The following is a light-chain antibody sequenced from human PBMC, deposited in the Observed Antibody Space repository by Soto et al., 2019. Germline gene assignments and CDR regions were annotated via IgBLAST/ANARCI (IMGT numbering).Light chain of an antibody. CDR2: GSS. Sequence: EIVLTQSPATLSLSPGERATLSCRASQSVGSYLAWYQHKPGQAPRLLIYGSSSRATDIPDRFSGSGSGTDFTLTISTLEPEDFAIYYCQQYGYSRTFGQGTKVDIK. V-gene: IGKV3-20*01. J-gene: IGKJ1*01. CDR1: QSVGSY. CDR3: QQYGYSRT.